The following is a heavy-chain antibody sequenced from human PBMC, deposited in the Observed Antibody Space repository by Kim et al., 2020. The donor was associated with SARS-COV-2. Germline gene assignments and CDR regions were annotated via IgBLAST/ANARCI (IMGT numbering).Heavy chain of an antibody. Sequence: ASVKVSCKASGYTFTNNAISWVRQAPGQGLEWMGWINTDTGNPTYAQACTRRFVFSVDPSVTPAYLQISSLEAEDTALYYCARVVWGTYRYTDYWGQGSL. CDR3: ARVVWGTYRYTDY. CDR1: GYTFTNNA. D-gene: IGHD3-16*02. CDR2: INTDTGNP. V-gene: IGHV7-4-1*02. J-gene: IGHJ4*02.